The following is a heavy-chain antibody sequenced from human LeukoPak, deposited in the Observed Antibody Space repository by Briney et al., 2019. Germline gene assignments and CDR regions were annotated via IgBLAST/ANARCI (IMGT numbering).Heavy chain of an antibody. D-gene: IGHD2-15*01. CDR2: ISSSSRYI. CDR1: GFTFSSYT. CDR3: ASRYCSGATCDYYFDY. Sequence: GSLRLSCTASGFTFSSYTINWVRQAPGKGLEWVSYISSSSRYIYYADSVKGRFTISRDNAKNSLYLQMNSLRAEDTAVYYCASRYCSGATCDYYFDYWGQGTLVTVSS. V-gene: IGHV3-21*01. J-gene: IGHJ4*02.